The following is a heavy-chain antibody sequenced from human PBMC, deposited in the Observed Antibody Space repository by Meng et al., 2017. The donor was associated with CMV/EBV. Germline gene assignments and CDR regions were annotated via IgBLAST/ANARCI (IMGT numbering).Heavy chain of an antibody. J-gene: IGHJ4*02. CDR1: FTFSNAW. V-gene: IGHV3-15*01. CDR3: TTAPITMVRGVRVDY. CDR2: IKSNTDGGTT. D-gene: IGHD3-10*01. Sequence: FTFSNAWMSWGRQAPVTGLDWVGRIKSNTDGGTTDYAAHVKGRFTISRDDSKNTLYLQMNSLKTEDTAVYYCTTAPITMVRGVRVDYWGQGTLVTVSS.